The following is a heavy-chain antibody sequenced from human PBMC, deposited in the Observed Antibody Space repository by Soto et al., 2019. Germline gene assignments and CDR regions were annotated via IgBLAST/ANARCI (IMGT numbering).Heavy chain of an antibody. V-gene: IGHV4-39*01. J-gene: IGHJ4*02. D-gene: IGHD6-13*01. CDR2: IYYSGST. CDR1: GGSISSSSYY. CDR3: ARLPRIAAAGRGYFDY. Sequence: QLQLQESGPGLVKPSETLSLTCTVSGGSISSSSYYWGWIRQPPGKGLEWIGSIYYSGSTYYNPSLKSRVTISVDTSKNQFSLKLSSVTAADTAVYYCARLPRIAAAGRGYFDYWGQGTLVTVSS.